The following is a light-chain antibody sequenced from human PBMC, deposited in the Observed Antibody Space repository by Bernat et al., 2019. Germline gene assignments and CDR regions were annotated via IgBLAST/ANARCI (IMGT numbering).Light chain of an antibody. CDR1: SSNIGSNY. CDR2: SNN. CDR3: GAWDDSLSRV. Sequence: QSVLTQPPSASGTPGQRVTISCSGSSSNIGSNYVYWYQQLPGTAPKLLIYSNNQRPSGVPDRFPGSKSGTSASLAISGLRSEDEAGYYCGAWDDSLSRVFGGGTQLTVL. V-gene: IGLV1-47*02. J-gene: IGLJ3*02.